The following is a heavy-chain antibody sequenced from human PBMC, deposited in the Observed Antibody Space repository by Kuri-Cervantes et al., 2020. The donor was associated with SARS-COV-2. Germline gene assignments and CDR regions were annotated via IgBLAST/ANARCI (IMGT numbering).Heavy chain of an antibody. CDR1: GGSFSGYY. J-gene: IGHJ4*02. D-gene: IGHD3-10*01. CDR2: IKHSGST. CDR3: ARSAVRMVRGVIHY. Sequence: CSAYGGSFSGYYWSWIRQPPGKGLEWIGEIKHSGSTNYNPSLKSRVTISVDTSKNQFSLKLSSVTAADTAVYYCARSAVRMVRGVIHYWGQGTLVTVSS. V-gene: IGHV4-34*01.